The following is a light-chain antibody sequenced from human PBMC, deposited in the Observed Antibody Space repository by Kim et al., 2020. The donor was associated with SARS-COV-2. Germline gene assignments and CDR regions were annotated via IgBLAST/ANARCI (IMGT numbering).Light chain of an antibody. Sequence: VSPGERATRACRTSQSVSSNLAWYQQKPGQAPRLLIYGASTRATGIPARFSGSESGTEFTLTISSLQSEDFAVYYCQQYNDWPPLTFGGGTKVEI. CDR1: QSVSSN. CDR2: GAS. CDR3: QQYNDWPPLT. V-gene: IGKV3-15*01. J-gene: IGKJ4*01.